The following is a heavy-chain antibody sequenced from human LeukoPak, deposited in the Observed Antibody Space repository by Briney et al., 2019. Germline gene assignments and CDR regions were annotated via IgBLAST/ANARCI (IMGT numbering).Heavy chain of an antibody. V-gene: IGHV3-30*02. CDR1: GFTFSSYG. Sequence: GGSLRLSCAASGFTFSSYGMHWVRQAPGKGLEWVAFIRYDGSNKYYADSVKGRFTISRDNSKNTLYLQMNSLRAEDTAVYYCAKGEPDYGDYNLLLHWRQGTLVTVSS. J-gene: IGHJ4*02. D-gene: IGHD4-17*01. CDR3: AKGEPDYGDYNLLLH. CDR2: IRYDGSNK.